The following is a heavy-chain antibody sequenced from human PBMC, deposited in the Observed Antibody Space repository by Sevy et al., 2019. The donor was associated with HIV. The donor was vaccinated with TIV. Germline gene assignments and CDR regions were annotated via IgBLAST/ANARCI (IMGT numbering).Heavy chain of an antibody. CDR3: AKGGGIAARLPYYYGMDV. J-gene: IGHJ6*02. D-gene: IGHD6-6*01. CDR1: GFTFSNYG. CDR2: ISGSGGST. V-gene: IGHV3-23*01. Sequence: GGSLRLSCAASGFTFSNYGMSWVRQAPGKGLEWVSAISGSGGSTFYADSVKGRFTISRDNSKDTLYLQMNSLRAEDTAVYYCAKGGGIAARLPYYYGMDVWGQGTTVTVSS.